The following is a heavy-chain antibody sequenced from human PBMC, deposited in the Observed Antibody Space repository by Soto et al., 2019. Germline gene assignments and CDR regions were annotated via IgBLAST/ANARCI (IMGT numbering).Heavy chain of an antibody. V-gene: IGHV3-23*01. CDR3: AKDNPPIRFLFAGYYGMDV. Sequence: PGGSLRLSCAASGFTFSSYAMSWVRQAPGKGLEWVSAISGSGGSTYYADAVKGRFTISRDNSKNTLYLQMNSLRAEDTAVYYCAKDNPPIRFLFAGYYGMDVWGQGTTVTVSS. CDR1: GFTFSSYA. J-gene: IGHJ6*02. CDR2: ISGSGGST. D-gene: IGHD3-3*01.